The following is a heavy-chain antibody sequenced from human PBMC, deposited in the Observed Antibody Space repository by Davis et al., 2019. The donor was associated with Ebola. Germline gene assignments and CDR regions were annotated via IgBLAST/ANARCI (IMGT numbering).Heavy chain of an antibody. CDR2: ISYDGSNK. J-gene: IGHJ4*02. V-gene: IGHV3-30-3*01. CDR1: GFTFSSYA. CDR3: ARDRYNWNDFDY. D-gene: IGHD1-20*01. Sequence: GGSLRLSCAASGFTFSSYAMSWVRQAPGKGLEWAAVISYDGSNKYYADSVKGRFTISRDNSKNTLYLQMNSLKSDDTAVYYCARDRYNWNDFDYWGQGTLVTVSS.